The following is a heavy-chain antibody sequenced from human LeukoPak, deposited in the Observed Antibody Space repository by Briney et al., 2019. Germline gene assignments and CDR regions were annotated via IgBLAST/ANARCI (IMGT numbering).Heavy chain of an antibody. CDR2: IYHSGST. V-gene: IGHV4-38-2*01. CDR1: GCSISSGYY. Sequence: SETLSLTCAVSGCSISSGYYWGWIRQPPGKGLEWIGSIYHSGSTYYNPSLKSRVTISVDTSKNQFSLKLSSVTAADTAVYYCARLGRAIRYFDWLLYLDYWGQGTLVTVSS. D-gene: IGHD3-9*01. J-gene: IGHJ4*02. CDR3: ARLGRAIRYFDWLLYLDY.